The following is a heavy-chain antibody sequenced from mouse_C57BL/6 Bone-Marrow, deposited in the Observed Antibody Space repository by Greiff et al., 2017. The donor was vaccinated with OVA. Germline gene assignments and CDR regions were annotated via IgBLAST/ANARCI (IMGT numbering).Heavy chain of an antibody. CDR1: GFNIKDDY. CDR2: IDPENGDT. D-gene: IGHD2-3*01. J-gene: IGHJ2*01. CDR3: TTLYDGYYDYFDY. V-gene: IGHV14-4*01. Sequence: EVKLVESGAELVRPGASVKLSCTASGFNIKDDYMHWVKQRPEQGLEWIGWIDPENGDTEYASKFQGKATITADTSSNTAYLQLSSLTSEDTAVYYCTTLYDGYYDYFDYWGQGTTLTVSS.